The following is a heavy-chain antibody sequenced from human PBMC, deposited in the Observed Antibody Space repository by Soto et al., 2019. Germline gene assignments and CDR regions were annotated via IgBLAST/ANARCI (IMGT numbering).Heavy chain of an antibody. J-gene: IGHJ4*02. CDR3: ARGPVGRWPQSRHFMKMYYFDY. CDR2: INHSGST. V-gene: IGHV4-34*01. Sequence: PSETLSLTCAVYGGSFSGYYWSWIRQPPGKGLEWIGEINHSGSTNYNPSLKSRVTISVDTSKNQFSLKLSSVTAADTAVYYCARGPVGRWPQSRHFMKMYYFDYWGQGTLVTVSS. D-gene: IGHD3-3*02. CDR1: GGSFSGYY.